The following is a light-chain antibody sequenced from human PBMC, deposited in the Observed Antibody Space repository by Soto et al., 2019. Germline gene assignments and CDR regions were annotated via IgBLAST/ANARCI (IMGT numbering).Light chain of an antibody. J-gene: IGLJ2*01. CDR2: ANT. Sequence: QSVLTQPPSVSGAPGQRVTISCTGTSSNIGAGFDVTWYQQLPGTAPKLLIYANTTRPSGVPDRFSGSKSGTSASLAIAGLQAEDEADYYCRSSDSGLRWVFGGGTKVTVL. V-gene: IGLV1-40*01. CDR1: SSNIGAGFD. CDR3: RSSDSGLRWV.